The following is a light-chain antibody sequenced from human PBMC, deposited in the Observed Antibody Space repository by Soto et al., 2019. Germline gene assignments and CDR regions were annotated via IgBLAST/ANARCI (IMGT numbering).Light chain of an antibody. CDR2: GAS. CDR1: QSVSSN. J-gene: IGKJ1*01. Sequence: EIVMTQSPATLSVSPGERATLSCRASQSVSSNLAWYQQKPGQSPRLLIYGASTRATGIPARFSGSGSETELTLTLSSLQSEDFAVYYCQQYNNLHPWTFGQGTKVEIK. V-gene: IGKV3-15*01. CDR3: QQYNNLHPWT.